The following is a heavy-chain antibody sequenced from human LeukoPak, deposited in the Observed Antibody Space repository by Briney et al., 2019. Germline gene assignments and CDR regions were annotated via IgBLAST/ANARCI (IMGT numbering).Heavy chain of an antibody. CDR2: IYTSGSA. D-gene: IGHD1-1*01. CDR3: AKVHDGYFNY. J-gene: IGHJ4*02. CDR1: GGSISSYY. Sequence: PSETLSLTCTVSGGSISSYYWSWIRQPAGKGLEWIGRIYTSGSANYNPSLKSRVSMSVDTSKNQFSLNLKSVTAADTAIYYCAKVHDGYFNYWGQGTLVTVSS. V-gene: IGHV4-4*07.